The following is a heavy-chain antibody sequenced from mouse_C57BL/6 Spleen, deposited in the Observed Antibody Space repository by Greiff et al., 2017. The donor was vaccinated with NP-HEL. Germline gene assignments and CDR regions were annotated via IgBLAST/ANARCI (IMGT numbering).Heavy chain of an antibody. Sequence: EVHLVESGGGLVKPGGSLKLSCAASGFTFSSYTMSWVRQTPEKRLEWVATISGGGGNTYYPDSVKGRFTISRDNATNTLYLQMSSLRSEDTAVYYCARQEIPFDDGSSYFDYWGQGTTRTVSS. CDR1: GFTFSSYT. J-gene: IGHJ2*01. CDR3: ARQEIPFDDGSSYFDY. V-gene: IGHV5-9*04. CDR2: ISGGGGNT. D-gene: IGHD1-1*01.